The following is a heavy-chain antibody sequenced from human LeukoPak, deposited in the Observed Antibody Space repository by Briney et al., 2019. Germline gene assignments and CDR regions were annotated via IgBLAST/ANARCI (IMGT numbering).Heavy chain of an antibody. CDR2: IYYSGST. Sequence: PSETLSLTCTVSGGSISSYYWSWIRQPPGKGLEWIGYIYYSGSTNYNPSLKSRVTISVDTSKNQFSLKLSSVTAADTAVYYCARLWFRGQMVRGAFDYWGQGTLVTVSS. J-gene: IGHJ4*02. D-gene: IGHD3-10*01. V-gene: IGHV4-59*12. CDR1: GGSISSYY. CDR3: ARLWFRGQMVRGAFDY.